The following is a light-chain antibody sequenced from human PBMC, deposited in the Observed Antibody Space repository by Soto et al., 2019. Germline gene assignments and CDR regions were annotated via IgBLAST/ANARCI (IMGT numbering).Light chain of an antibody. CDR1: SSDVVVYNY. J-gene: IGLJ1*01. V-gene: IGLV2-14*03. CDR3: SSYTTSNTRQIV. Sequence: QSALTQPASVSGSPGQSITISCTGTSSDVVVYNYFSWYQHHSGKAPKLIIYDVSNWPSGVSILFSGSKSDNTASLTISGLQPEDEADYHCSSYTTSNTRQIVFGTGTKVTVL. CDR2: DVS.